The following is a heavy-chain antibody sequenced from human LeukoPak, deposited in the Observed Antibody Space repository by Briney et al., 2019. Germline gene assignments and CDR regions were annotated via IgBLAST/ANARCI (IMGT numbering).Heavy chain of an antibody. CDR2: IDLSGSTV. Sequence: PGGSLRLSCAASGFTFSDYTMNWVRQAPGKGLEWVSYIDLSGSTVYYVDSVKGRFTISRDNAKNSLYLQMNSLRAEDTAVYYCARAADYFDYWGQGTLVTVSS. J-gene: IGHJ4*02. V-gene: IGHV3-48*04. CDR3: ARAADYFDY. CDR1: GFTFSDYT.